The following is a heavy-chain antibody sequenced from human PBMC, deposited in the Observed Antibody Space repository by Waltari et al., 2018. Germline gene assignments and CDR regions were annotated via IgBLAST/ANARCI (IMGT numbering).Heavy chain of an antibody. CDR3: AKDSYGSGWGYFDY. CDR1: GFTFDDYA. Sequence: EVQLVESGGGLVQPGRSLRLSCAASGFTFDDYAMHWVRQAPGKGLEWVSGISWNSGSIGYADSVKGRFTISRDNAKNSLYLQMNSLRAEDTALYYCAKDSYGSGWGYFDYWGQGTLVTVSS. J-gene: IGHJ4*02. CDR2: ISWNSGSI. D-gene: IGHD6-19*01. V-gene: IGHV3-9*01.